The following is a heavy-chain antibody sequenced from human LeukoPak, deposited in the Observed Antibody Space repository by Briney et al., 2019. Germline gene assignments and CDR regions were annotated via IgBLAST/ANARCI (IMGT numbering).Heavy chain of an antibody. J-gene: IGHJ5*02. CDR1: GGSFSGYY. CDR2: INHSGST. D-gene: IGHD3-3*01. V-gene: IGHV4-34*01. CDR3: ANLFWSSWYDP. Sequence: SETLSLTCAVYGGSFSGYYWSWIRQPPGKGLEWIGEINHSGSTNYNPSLKSRVTISVDTSKNQFSLKLCSVTAADTAVYYCANLFWSSWYDPWGQGTLVTVSS.